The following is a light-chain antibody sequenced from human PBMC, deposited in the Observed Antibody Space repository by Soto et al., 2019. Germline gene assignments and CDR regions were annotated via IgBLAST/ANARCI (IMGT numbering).Light chain of an antibody. CDR1: TGAVTNDHY. CDR3: LLYFGSTQRV. J-gene: IGLJ1*01. V-gene: IGLV7-43*01. CDR2: STR. Sequence: QTVVTQEPSLTVSPGGTVTLTCASSTGAVTNDHYPNWYQQKPGQAPRALIYSTRNKQSWTAARFSGSLLGGKAALTLSDVQPEDEAEYYCLLYFGSTQRVFGTGTKLTVL.